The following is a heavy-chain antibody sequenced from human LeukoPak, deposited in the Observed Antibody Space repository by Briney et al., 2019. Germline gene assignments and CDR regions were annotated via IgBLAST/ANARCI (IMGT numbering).Heavy chain of an antibody. Sequence: HPSETLSLTCTVSGGSISSYYWSWIRQPAGKGLEWIGRIYTSGSTNYNPSLKSRVTMSVDTSTNQFSLKLSSVPAADTAVYYCARDLVDGGSYAIYYYYYTDVWGKGTTVTVSS. V-gene: IGHV4-4*07. CDR1: GGSISSYY. D-gene: IGHD1-26*01. CDR3: ARDLVDGGSYAIYYYYYTDV. J-gene: IGHJ6*03. CDR2: IYTSGST.